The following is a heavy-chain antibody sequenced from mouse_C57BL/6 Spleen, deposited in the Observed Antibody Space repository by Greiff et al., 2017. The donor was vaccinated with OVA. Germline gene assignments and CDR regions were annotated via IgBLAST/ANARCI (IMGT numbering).Heavy chain of an antibody. D-gene: IGHD2-5*01. Sequence: VQLQQPGAELVRPGSSVKLSCKASGYTFPSYWMDWVKQRPGQGLEWIGNIYPSDSETHYNQKFKDKATLTVDKSSSTAYMQLSSLTSEDSAVYYCARRGDSNDFAYWGQGTLVTVSA. J-gene: IGHJ3*01. CDR1: GYTFPSYW. V-gene: IGHV1-61*01. CDR2: IYPSDSET. CDR3: ARRGDSNDFAY.